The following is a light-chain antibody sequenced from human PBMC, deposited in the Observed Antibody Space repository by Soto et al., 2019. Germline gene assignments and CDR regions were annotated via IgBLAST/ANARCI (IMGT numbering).Light chain of an antibody. CDR3: QSYVSSLSGYV. Sequence: QSVLTQPPSVSGAPGQRVKISFTGSSSNIVAGYDLHWYRQLPGTAPKLLIYGNSNRPSGVPDRFYGYKSGTSACLAITGLQAEDEADYYGQSYVSSLSGYVLGTWTKLTVL. CDR2: GNS. CDR1: SSNIVAGYD. V-gene: IGLV1-40*01. J-gene: IGLJ1*01.